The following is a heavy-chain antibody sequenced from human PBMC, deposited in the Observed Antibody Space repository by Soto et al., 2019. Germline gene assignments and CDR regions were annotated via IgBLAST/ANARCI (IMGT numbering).Heavy chain of an antibody. CDR3: VRDVGIAASGTSGNDYFYGIAV. D-gene: IGHD6-13*01. Sequence: RLEESGPGLVKPAQTLSLSCNVTGHSISNIDSFWTWIRQPPGKGLEWLGYISNFGTTNYKPSLKSRLTISLDRSKNQISLELTSVTAAGTAVYYCVRDVGIAASGTSGNDYFYGIAVWGQGTTVIVSS. CDR2: ISNFGTT. CDR1: GHSISNIDSF. J-gene: IGHJ6*02. V-gene: IGHV4-30-4*08.